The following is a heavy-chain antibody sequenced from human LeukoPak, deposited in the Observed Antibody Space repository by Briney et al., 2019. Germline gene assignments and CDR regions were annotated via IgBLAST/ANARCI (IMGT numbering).Heavy chain of an antibody. D-gene: IGHD6-19*01. J-gene: IGHJ4*02. CDR1: GFTFSSYG. CDR3: AKDPPYSSGWYEAYYFDY. CDR2: IRYDGSNK. Sequence: PGGSLRLSCAASGFTFSSYGMHWVRQAPGKGLEWVAFIRYDGSNKYYADSVKGRFTISRDNSKNTLYLQMNSLRAEDTAVYYCAKDPPYSSGWYEAYYFDYWGQGTLVTVSS. V-gene: IGHV3-30*02.